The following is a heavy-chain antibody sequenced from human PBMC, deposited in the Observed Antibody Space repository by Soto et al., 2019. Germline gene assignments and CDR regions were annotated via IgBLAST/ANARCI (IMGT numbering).Heavy chain of an antibody. J-gene: IGHJ5*02. CDR2: INPAGTIT. Sequence: SLRLSCAASGFPFSHYWMHWVRQTPGKGLVWVSRINPAGTITNYADSVEGRFTISRDNADSALFLQMNSLSAEDTAIYYCTSDTFGLRDTWGQGTLVTVSS. CDR3: TSDTFGLRDT. CDR1: GFPFSHYW. V-gene: IGHV3-74*01. D-gene: IGHD3-16*01.